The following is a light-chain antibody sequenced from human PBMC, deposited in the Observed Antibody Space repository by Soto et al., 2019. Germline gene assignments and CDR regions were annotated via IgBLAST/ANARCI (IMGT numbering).Light chain of an antibody. Sequence: EIVMTQSPATLSVSPGERATLSCRASQSVSDNLAWYQQKPGQAPRLLIYGASTRATGIPARFSGSGSGTEFTLTISSLQSEDSAFYYCQQFNSWLWTFGQGTKVEIK. CDR2: GAS. J-gene: IGKJ1*01. CDR3: QQFNSWLWT. CDR1: QSVSDN. V-gene: IGKV3-15*01.